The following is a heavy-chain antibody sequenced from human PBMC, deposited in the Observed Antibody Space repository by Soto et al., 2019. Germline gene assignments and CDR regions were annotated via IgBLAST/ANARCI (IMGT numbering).Heavy chain of an antibody. CDR2: IYHTGSG. J-gene: IGHJ4*02. D-gene: IGHD3-16*01. V-gene: IGHV4-59*01. Sequence: QVQLQESGPGLVKPSETLSLTCTVSGGSISGSSYWSWIRQPPGMGLEWIGYIYHTGSGGYNSSLKSRVTLSVDTSKNQFSLKLTSVTAADTAVYYCARDGAAMTGLGVDFWGQGIQVTVSS. CDR1: GGSISGSSY. CDR3: ARDGAAMTGLGVDF.